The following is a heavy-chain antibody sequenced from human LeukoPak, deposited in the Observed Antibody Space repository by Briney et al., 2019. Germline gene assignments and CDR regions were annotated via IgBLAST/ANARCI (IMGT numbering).Heavy chain of an antibody. J-gene: IGHJ4*02. Sequence: GGSLRLSCAVSGLTLSNYGMSWVRQAPGKGLEWVAGIYDSGGSTSYADSVKGRFTISRDNPRNTLYLQMNSLRAEDTAVYFCAKRGVVIRVILVGFHKAAYYFDSWGQGALVTVSS. D-gene: IGHD3-22*01. V-gene: IGHV3-23*01. CDR2: IYDSGGST. CDR1: GLTLSNYG. CDR3: AKRGVVIRVILVGFHKAAYYFDS.